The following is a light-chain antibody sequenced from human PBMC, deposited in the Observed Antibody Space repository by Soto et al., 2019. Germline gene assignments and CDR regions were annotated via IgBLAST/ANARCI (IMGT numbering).Light chain of an antibody. CDR1: QGISNY. CDR2: AAS. V-gene: IGKV1-27*01. J-gene: IGKJ1*01. Sequence: DIQMTQSPSSLSASVGDRVTITCRASQGISNYLAWYQQKPGKVPKLLIYAASTLQSGVPSRFSGSGSGTDFNLTISSLQPEDVATYYCQKYNSAPEWTFGQGTKVEIK. CDR3: QKYNSAPEWT.